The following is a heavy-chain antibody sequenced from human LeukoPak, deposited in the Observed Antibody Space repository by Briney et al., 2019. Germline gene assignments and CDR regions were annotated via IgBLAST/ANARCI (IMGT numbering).Heavy chain of an antibody. CDR2: IIPIFGTA. CDR3: ARGRGSYARLGSEGWFDP. CDR1: GGTFSSYA. D-gene: IGHD2-2*01. Sequence: CSVKVSCKASGGTFSSYAISWVRQAPGKGLEWMGGIIPIFGTANYAQKFQGGVTITANKSTSTAYMELSSLRSEDPAVYYCARGRGSYARLGSEGWFDPWGQGTLVTVSS. J-gene: IGHJ5*02. V-gene: IGHV1-69*06.